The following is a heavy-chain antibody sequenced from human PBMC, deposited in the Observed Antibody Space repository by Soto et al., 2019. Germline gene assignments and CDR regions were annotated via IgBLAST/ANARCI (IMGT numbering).Heavy chain of an antibody. CDR2: IIPIFGTA. V-gene: IGHV1-69*13. J-gene: IGHJ4*02. CDR3: ASLYYYDSSGYYS. D-gene: IGHD3-22*01. Sequence: SVKVSCKASGGTFSSYAISWVRQAPGQGREWMGGIIPIFGTASYAQKFQGRVTITADESTSTAYMELSSLRSEDTAVYYCASLYYYDSSGYYSWGQGXLVTVSS. CDR1: GGTFSSYA.